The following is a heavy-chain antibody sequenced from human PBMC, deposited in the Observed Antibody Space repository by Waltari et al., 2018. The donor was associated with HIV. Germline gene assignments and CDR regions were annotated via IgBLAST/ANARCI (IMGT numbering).Heavy chain of an antibody. D-gene: IGHD3-9*01. J-gene: IGHJ6*03. CDR3: ARDRYYDILTGYYPHYYMDV. CDR2: SNAGNGNT. V-gene: IGHV1-3*01. Sequence: QVQLVQSGAEVKKPGASVKVSCKASGYTFTSYAMHWVRQAPGQRLEWMGWSNAGNGNTKYSQKFQGRVTITRDTSASTAYMELSSLRSEDTAVYYCARDRYYDILTGYYPHYYMDVWGKGTTVTVSS. CDR1: GYTFTSYA.